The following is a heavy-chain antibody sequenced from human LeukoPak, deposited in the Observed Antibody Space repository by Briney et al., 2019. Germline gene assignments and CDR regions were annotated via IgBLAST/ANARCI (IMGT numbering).Heavy chain of an antibody. V-gene: IGHV4-4*07. CDR3: AREGRYYYGSGSYYNGGWFDP. CDR1: GVSISSYY. Sequence: PSETLSLTCTVSGVSISSYYWSWIRQPAGKGLEWIGRIYTSGSTNYNPSLKSRVTMSVDTSKNQFSLKLSSVTAADTAVYYCAREGRYYYGSGSYYNGGWFDPWGQGTLVTVSS. D-gene: IGHD3-10*01. J-gene: IGHJ5*02. CDR2: IYTSGST.